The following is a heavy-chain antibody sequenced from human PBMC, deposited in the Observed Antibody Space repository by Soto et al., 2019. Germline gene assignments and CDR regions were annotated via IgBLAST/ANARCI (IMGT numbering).Heavy chain of an antibody. V-gene: IGHV5-51*01. J-gene: IGHJ5*02. D-gene: IGHD2-15*01. CDR3: VRHGRSGGSSYSGWFDP. CDR1: GYTFANYW. Sequence: GESLKISCEASGYTFANYWIGWVRQMPGKGLELMGIIYPIESDARYSPSFQGQVIISADKSINTAYLQWSSLRASDTAIYYCVRHGRSGGSSYSGWFDPWGQGTLVTVSS. CDR2: IYPIESDA.